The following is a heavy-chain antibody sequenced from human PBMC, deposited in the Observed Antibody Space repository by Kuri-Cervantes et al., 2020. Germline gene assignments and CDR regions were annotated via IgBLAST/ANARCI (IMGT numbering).Heavy chain of an antibody. CDR1: DGSITSYY. J-gene: IGHJ3*02. D-gene: IGHD3-22*01. V-gene: IGHV4-59*01. Sequence: SETLSLTCTVSDGSITSYYWNWIRQPPGKGLEWIGLFSDNGSPKYNPSLKSRVTISVDTSKNQFSLKLSSVTAADTAVYYCARDRGAYYDSSGYWIFDMWGQGTMVTVSS. CDR2: FSDNGSP. CDR3: ARDRGAYYDSSGYWIFDM.